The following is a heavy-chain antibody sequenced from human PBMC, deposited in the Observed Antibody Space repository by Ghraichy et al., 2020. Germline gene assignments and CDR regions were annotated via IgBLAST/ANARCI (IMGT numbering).Heavy chain of an antibody. CDR2: ISSSSSTI. CDR3: ARTDYGDYYRAGYFDL. J-gene: IGHJ2*01. D-gene: IGHD4-17*01. Sequence: GESLNISCAASGFTFSSYSMNWVRQAPGKGLEWVSYISSSSSTIYYADSVKGRFTISRDNAKNSLYLQMNSLRAEDTAVYYCARTDYGDYYRAGYFDLWGRGTLVTVSS. V-gene: IGHV3-48*01. CDR1: GFTFSSYS.